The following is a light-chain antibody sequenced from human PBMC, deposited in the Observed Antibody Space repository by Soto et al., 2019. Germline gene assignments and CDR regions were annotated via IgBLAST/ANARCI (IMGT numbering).Light chain of an antibody. V-gene: IGKV3-20*01. J-gene: IGKJ2*01. Sequence: ENVVPQSTGTLSLSAGERATLSWRASQSVTSHFLAWYKQKPGQAPRLLTYGASTMAAGVPGRFSGSGSGTDFNLTITSLEPEDCAVDYYQQYYRSPLRDTFGQGTKLGVK. CDR2: GAS. CDR1: QSVTSHF. CDR3: QQYYRSPLRDT.